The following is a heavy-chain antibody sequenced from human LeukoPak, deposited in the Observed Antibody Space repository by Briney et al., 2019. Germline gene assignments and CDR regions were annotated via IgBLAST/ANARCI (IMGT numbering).Heavy chain of an antibody. Sequence: PSEPLSLTCTVSGGSINSSNYYWGWIRQPPGEGLEWIGTIYYSGSTYYNPSLKSRVTISVDTSKNQFSLKLTSVTATDTAVYYCARHLFGSGYYPDYWGQGTLVTVSS. V-gene: IGHV4-39*01. CDR3: ARHLFGSGYYPDY. CDR2: IYYSGST. CDR1: GGSINSSNYY. D-gene: IGHD3-22*01. J-gene: IGHJ4*02.